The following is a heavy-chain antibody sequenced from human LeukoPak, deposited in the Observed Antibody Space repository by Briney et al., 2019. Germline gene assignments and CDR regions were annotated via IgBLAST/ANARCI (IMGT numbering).Heavy chain of an antibody. CDR1: GYTFTGYY. Sequence: GASVKVSCKASGYTFTGYYMHWVRQAPGQGLEWMGWINPNSGGTNYAQKFQGRVTITADDSTSTAYMELSSLRSEDTAVYYCARGVEEPLGGYYFDYWGQGTLVTVSS. CDR2: INPNSGGT. J-gene: IGHJ4*02. CDR3: ARGVEEPLGGYYFDY. V-gene: IGHV1-2*02. D-gene: IGHD2-15*01.